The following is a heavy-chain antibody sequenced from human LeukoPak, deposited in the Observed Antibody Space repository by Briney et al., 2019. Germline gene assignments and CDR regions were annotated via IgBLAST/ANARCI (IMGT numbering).Heavy chain of an antibody. D-gene: IGHD2-8*01. J-gene: IGHJ3*02. Sequence: PGGSLRLSCAASGFTFSDYYMSWIRQAPGKGLECVSSITSSGGTSYYADSVEGRFTISRDNSKNTLYLQMNSLRAEDTAIYYCAKDSFSHNGVYDALDIWGQGTMVTVSS. V-gene: IGHV3-11*01. CDR3: AKDSFSHNGVYDALDI. CDR2: ITSSGGTS. CDR1: GFTFSDYY.